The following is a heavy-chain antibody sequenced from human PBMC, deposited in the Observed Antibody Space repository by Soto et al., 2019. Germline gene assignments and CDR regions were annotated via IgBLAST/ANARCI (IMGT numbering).Heavy chain of an antibody. J-gene: IGHJ2*01. D-gene: IGHD3-9*01. CDR2: IYTSGST. CDR1: GGSISSYY. CDR3: ARGGGGYFDWKKYFDL. V-gene: IGHV4-4*07. Sequence: QVQLQESGPGLVKPSETLSLTCTVSGGSISSYYWSWIRQPAGKGLEWIGRIYTSGSTNYNPSLKSRVTRSVDTAKNQFSLKLSSVTAADTAVYYCARGGGGYFDWKKYFDLWGRGTLVTVSS.